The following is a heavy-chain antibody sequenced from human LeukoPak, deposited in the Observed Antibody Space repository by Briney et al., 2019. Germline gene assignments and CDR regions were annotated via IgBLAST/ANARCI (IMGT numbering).Heavy chain of an antibody. Sequence: KPSETLSPTCAVYGGSFSGYYWRWIRQPPGKGLEWIGEINHSGSTNYNPSLKSRVTISVDTSKNQFSLKLSSVTAADTAVYYCARESYYYDSGGYYLRWFDSWGQGTLVTVSS. J-gene: IGHJ5*01. CDR2: INHSGST. CDR3: ARESYYYDSGGYYLRWFDS. D-gene: IGHD3-22*01. V-gene: IGHV4-34*01. CDR1: GGSFSGYY.